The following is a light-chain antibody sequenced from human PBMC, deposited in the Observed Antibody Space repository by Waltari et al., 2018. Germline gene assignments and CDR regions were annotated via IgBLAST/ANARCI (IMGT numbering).Light chain of an antibody. CDR1: ISNIGNNY. J-gene: IGLJ2*01. CDR2: DTD. Sequence: QSVLTQPPSVSAAPGQKVTISCSGNISNIGNNYVSWYQQFPGTSPKVLIYDTDKRPSGIPDRFTGSKSGTSATLAFTGLQTGDEADYYCAAWDSSLSAAVFGGGTKLTVL. V-gene: IGLV1-51*01. CDR3: AAWDSSLSAAV.